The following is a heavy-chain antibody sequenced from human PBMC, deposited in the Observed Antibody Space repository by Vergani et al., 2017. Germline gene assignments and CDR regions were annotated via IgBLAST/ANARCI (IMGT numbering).Heavy chain of an antibody. CDR2: IYYSGST. CDR3: ARSCSSTSCYMDWFDP. D-gene: IGHD2-2*02. Sequence: QLQLQESGPGLVKPSETLSLTCTVSGGSISSYYWSWIRQPPGKGLEWIGYIYYSGSTNYNPSLKSRVTLSVDTSKNQFSLKLSSVTAADTAVYYCARSCSSTSCYMDWFDPWGQGTLVTVSS. V-gene: IGHV4-59*01. CDR1: GGSISSYY. J-gene: IGHJ5*02.